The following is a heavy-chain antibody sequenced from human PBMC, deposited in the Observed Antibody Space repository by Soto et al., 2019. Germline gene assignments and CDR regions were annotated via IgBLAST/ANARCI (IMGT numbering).Heavy chain of an antibody. V-gene: IGHV4-34*01. Sequence: QVQLQQWGAGLLKPSETLSLTCAVYGGSFSGYYWSWIRQPPEKGLEWIGEINHSGSTNYNPSLKTRVTISVDTSKNQFSLHLSSVTAADTAVYYCARPVGPGVGTFDFWGQGTLVTVSS. D-gene: IGHD1-1*01. CDR1: GGSFSGYY. CDR2: INHSGST. CDR3: ARPVGPGVGTFDF. J-gene: IGHJ4*02.